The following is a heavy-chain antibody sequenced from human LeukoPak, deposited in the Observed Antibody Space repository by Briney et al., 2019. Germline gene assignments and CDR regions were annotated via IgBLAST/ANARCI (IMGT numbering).Heavy chain of an antibody. D-gene: IGHD2-15*01. CDR1: GGTFSTYA. Sequence: SVKVSRKASGGTFSTYAINWVRQAPGQGLEWMGGIKPIFGAAKYKQKFQGRITITADESTTTAYMELSSLRSEDTAVYYCALPFKGYCSGGSCPHIYCGGYWGQGTLVTVSS. V-gene: IGHV1-69*13. CDR2: IKPIFGAA. CDR3: ALPFKGYCSGGSCPHIYCGGY. J-gene: IGHJ4*02.